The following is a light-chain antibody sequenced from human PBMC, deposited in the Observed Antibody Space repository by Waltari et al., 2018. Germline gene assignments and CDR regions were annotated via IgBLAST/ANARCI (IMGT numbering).Light chain of an antibody. CDR3: QQYDNWPLT. V-gene: IGKV3-15*01. CDR1: QSVSRN. J-gene: IGKJ2*01. Sequence: ETVMTQSPATLSVSPGARVPLSCRASQSVSRNVAWYQQRPGRAPRLLFYAASTRATCLAARFSGSGSGTQFTLTISSLQSEDFAVYFCQQYDNWPLTFGQGTKLEIK. CDR2: AAS.